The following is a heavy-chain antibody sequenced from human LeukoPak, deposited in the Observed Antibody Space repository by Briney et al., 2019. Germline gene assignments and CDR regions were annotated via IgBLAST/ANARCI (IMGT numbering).Heavy chain of an antibody. CDR3: ARDNDRGNPKYYFDY. V-gene: IGHV1-46*01. CDR2: INPSGGST. Sequence: ASVKVSCKASGYTFTSYYMHWVRQAPGQGLEWMGIINPSGGSTSYAQKFQGRVTMTRDTSTSTVYMELSSLRSEDTAVYYCARDNDRGNPKYYFDYRGQGTLVTVSS. D-gene: IGHD4-23*01. CDR1: GYTFTSYY. J-gene: IGHJ4*02.